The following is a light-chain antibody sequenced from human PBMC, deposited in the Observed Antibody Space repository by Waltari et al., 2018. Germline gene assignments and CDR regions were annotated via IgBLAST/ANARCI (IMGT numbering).Light chain of an antibody. CDR2: AAS. J-gene: IGKJ1*01. CDR3: QHYVRLPVT. V-gene: IGKV3-20*01. Sequence: LSLSPGERATLSCRASQSIGTFLVWYQQKPGQAPRLLIYAASTRATGIPDRFSGSGSGTDFSLIISRLEPEDFAVYYCQHYVRLPVTFGQGTKVEIK. CDR1: QSIGTF.